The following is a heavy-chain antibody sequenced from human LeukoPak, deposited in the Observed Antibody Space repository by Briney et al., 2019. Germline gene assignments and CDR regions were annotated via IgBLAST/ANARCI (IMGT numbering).Heavy chain of an antibody. CDR1: GFTFSSYE. Sequence: GGSLRLSCAASGFTFSSYEMNWVRQAPGKGLEWVSYISSSGSTIYYADSVKGRFTISRDNAKNSLYLQMNSLRAEDTAVYYCARGDDYPYYYYYYYMDVWGKGTTVTISS. V-gene: IGHV3-48*03. CDR3: ARGDDYPYYYYYYYMDV. J-gene: IGHJ6*03. CDR2: ISSSGSTI. D-gene: IGHD4-11*01.